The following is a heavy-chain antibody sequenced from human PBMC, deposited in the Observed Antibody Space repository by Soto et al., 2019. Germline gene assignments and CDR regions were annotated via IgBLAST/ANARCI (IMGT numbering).Heavy chain of an antibody. J-gene: IGHJ3*01. CDR1: GFTFSTYW. CDR2: IKQDGSEK. CDR3: ARDGAGSGAFDV. Sequence: EVQLVESGGGLVQPGGSLRLSCAGSGFTFSTYWMSWVRQAPGNGLEWVAYIKQDGSEKYYVDSVKGRFSVSRDNAANSMYLQMNSLRADDTAVYYCARDGAGSGAFDVWGQGTMVTVSP. D-gene: IGHD1-26*01. V-gene: IGHV3-7*03.